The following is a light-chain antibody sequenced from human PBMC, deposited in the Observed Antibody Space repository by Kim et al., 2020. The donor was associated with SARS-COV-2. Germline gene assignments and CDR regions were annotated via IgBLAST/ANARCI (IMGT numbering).Light chain of an antibody. Sequence: SVSPGERATLSCRASQSVSNNVAWYQQKPGQAPRLLMSDTSARAPGVPARFSGSGSGTDYTLTISSLQSEDFGIYYCQQYNNWLTFGGGTKVDIK. CDR1: QSVSNN. J-gene: IGKJ4*01. V-gene: IGKV3D-15*01. CDR2: DTS. CDR3: QQYNNWLT.